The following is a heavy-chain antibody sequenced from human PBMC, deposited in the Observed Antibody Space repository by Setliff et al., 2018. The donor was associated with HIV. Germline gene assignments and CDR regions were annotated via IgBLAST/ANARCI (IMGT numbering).Heavy chain of an antibody. D-gene: IGHD5-12*01. CDR1: GYTLSELS. J-gene: IGHJ4*02. V-gene: IGHV1-24*01. CDR2: FDPQDGET. CDR3: AIDGAGGWLRPMPDY. Sequence: GASVKVSCKVYGYTLSELSIHWVRQAPGKGLEWMGYFDPQDGETIYAQKFQGRVTMTEDTSIDTAYMELTRLRSEDTAVYSCAIDGAGGWLRPMPDYWGQGTLVTVSS.